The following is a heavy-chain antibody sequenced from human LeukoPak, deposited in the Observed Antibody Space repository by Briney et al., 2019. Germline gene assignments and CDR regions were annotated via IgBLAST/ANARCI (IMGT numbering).Heavy chain of an antibody. CDR1: KFTFMNYA. V-gene: IGHV3-23*01. Sequence: GGSLRLSCTASKFTFMNYAMHWVRQAPGKGLEWLSTIGSAGGSIFYTDSVKGRFTISRDNSKSTLFLQMDSLRVEDTALYYCAKRGEVSTYYYFESWGQGALVTVSS. CDR2: IGSAGGSI. D-gene: IGHD2/OR15-2a*01. J-gene: IGHJ4*02. CDR3: AKRGEVSTYYYFES.